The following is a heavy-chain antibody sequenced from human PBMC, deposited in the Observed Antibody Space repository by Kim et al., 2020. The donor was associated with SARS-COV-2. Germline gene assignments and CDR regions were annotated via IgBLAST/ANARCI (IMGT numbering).Heavy chain of an antibody. CDR2: ISGSGGST. V-gene: IGHV3-23*01. J-gene: IGHJ4*02. Sequence: GGSLRLSCAASGFTFSSYAMSWVRQAPGKGLEWVSAISGSGGSTYYADSVKGRFTISRDNSKNTLYLQMNSLRAEDTAVYYCAKDGGRSIAVAGTGYWGQGTLVTVSS. CDR3: AKDGGRSIAVAGTGY. CDR1: GFTFSSYA. D-gene: IGHD6-19*01.